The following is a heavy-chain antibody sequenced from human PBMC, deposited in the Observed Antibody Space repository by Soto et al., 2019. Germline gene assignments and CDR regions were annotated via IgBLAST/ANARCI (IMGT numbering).Heavy chain of an antibody. J-gene: IGHJ6*02. CDR3: AKDIVVVPAAINYYYYYGMDV. Sequence: SLRLSCAASGFTFSSYGMHWVRQAPGKGLEWVAVISYDGSNIYYADSVKGRFTISRDNSKNTLYLQMNSLRAEDTAVYYCAKDIVVVPAAINYYYYYGMDVWGQGTTVTVSS. CDR2: ISYDGSNI. CDR1: GFTFSSYG. D-gene: IGHD2-2*01. V-gene: IGHV3-30*18.